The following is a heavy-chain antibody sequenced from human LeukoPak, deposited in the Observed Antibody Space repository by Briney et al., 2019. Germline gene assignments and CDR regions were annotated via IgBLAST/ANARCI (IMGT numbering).Heavy chain of an antibody. J-gene: IGHJ4*02. CDR1: GGSISSYY. CDR2: IYYSGST. CDR3: ARGNPMVYAMIDY. V-gene: IGHV4-59*01. D-gene: IGHD2-8*01. Sequence: PSETLSLTCTVSGGSISSYYGSWIRQPPGKGLEWIGYIYYSGSTNYNPSLKSRVTISVDTSKNQFSLKLSSVTAADTAVYYCARGNPMVYAMIDYWGQGTLVTVSS.